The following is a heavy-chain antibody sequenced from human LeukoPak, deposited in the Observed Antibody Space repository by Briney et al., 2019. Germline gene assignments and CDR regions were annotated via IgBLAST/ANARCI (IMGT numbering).Heavy chain of an antibody. V-gene: IGHV1-69*13. D-gene: IGHD3-22*01. CDR1: GGTFSSYA. J-gene: IGHJ4*02. CDR2: IIPIFGTA. CDR3: ARDKGYYYDSSGYYGY. Sequence: SVKVSCKASGGTFSSYAISWVRQAPGQGLEWMGGIIPIFGTANYAQKFQGRVTITADESTSTAYMELSSLRSEDTAVYYCARDKGYYYDSSGYYGYWGQGTLVTVSS.